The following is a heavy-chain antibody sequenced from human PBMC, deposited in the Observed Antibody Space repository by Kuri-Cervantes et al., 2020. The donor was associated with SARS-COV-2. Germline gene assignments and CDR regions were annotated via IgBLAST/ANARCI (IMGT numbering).Heavy chain of an antibody. CDR3: ARWGVYYFDY. J-gene: IGHJ4*02. CDR1: GFTFSSYW. Sequence: GESLKISCAASGFTFSSYWMSWVRQAPGKGLEWVANIKQDGSEKYYVDSVKGRFTISRGNAKNSLYLQMNSLRAEDTAVYYCARWGVYYFDYWSQGTLVTVSS. V-gene: IGHV3-7*01. D-gene: IGHD3-16*01. CDR2: IKQDGSEK.